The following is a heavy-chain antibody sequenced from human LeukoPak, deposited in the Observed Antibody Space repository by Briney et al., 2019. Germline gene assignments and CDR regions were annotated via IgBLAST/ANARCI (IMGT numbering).Heavy chain of an antibody. CDR3: ASKMDIVVVPAAPRGYYYYGMDV. CDR2: ISSSSSYI. D-gene: IGHD2-2*03. V-gene: IGHV3-21*01. J-gene: IGHJ6*02. CDR1: GFTFSSYS. Sequence: PGGSLRLSCAASGFTFSSYSMNWVRQAPGKGLEWVSSISSSSSYIYYADSVKGRFTISRDNAKNSLSLQMNSLRAEDTAVYYCASKMDIVVVPAAPRGYYYYGMDVWGQGTTVTVSS.